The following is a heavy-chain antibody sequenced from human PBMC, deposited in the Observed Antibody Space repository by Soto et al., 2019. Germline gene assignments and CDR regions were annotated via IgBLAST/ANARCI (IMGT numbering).Heavy chain of an antibody. CDR2: IYHSGST. CDR1: GGSISSGGYS. D-gene: IGHD3-3*01. V-gene: IGHV4-30-2*01. CDR3: ASSSGFLEWSFDY. Sequence: PSETLSLTCAVSGGSISSGGYSWSWIRQPPGKGLEWIGYIYHSGSTYYNPSHKSRVTISVDRSKNQFSLKLSSVTAADTAVYYCASSSGFLEWSFDYWGQGTLVTVSS. J-gene: IGHJ4*02.